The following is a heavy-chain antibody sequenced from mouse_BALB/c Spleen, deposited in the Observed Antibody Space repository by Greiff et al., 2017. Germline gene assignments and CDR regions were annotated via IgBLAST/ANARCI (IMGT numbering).Heavy chain of an antibody. Sequence: VKLQESGAELVKPGASVKLSCKASGYTFTSYYMYWVKQRPGQGLEWIGEINPSNGGTNFNEKFKSKATLTVDKSSSTAYMQLSSLTSEDSAVYYCTRSAATLYAMDYWGQGTSVTVSS. CDR3: TRSAATLYAMDY. D-gene: IGHD1-2*01. CDR1: GYTFTSYY. V-gene: IGHV1S81*02. CDR2: INPSNGGT. J-gene: IGHJ4*01.